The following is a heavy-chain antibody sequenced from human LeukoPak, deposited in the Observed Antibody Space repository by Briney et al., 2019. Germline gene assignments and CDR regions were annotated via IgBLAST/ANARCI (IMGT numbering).Heavy chain of an antibody. CDR1: GGSFSGYY. D-gene: IGHD2-2*01. CDR2: INRSGST. J-gene: IGHJ4*02. V-gene: IGHV4-34*01. CDR3: ARGRGVRVDSHRVVPAAIPSYFDY. Sequence: PSETLSLTCAVYGGSFSGYYWSWIRQPPGKGLEWIGEINRSGSTNYNPSLKSRVTISVDTSKNQFSLKLSSVTAADTAVYYCARGRGVRVDSHRVVPAAIPSYFDYWGQGTLVTVSS.